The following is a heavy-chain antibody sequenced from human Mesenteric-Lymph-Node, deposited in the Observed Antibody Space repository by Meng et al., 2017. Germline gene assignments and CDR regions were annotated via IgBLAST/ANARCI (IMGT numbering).Heavy chain of an antibody. V-gene: IGHV7-4-1*04. CDR3: VRGDWFDP. CDR2: INTNTGNP. J-gene: IGHJ5*02. Sequence: HVQLVQSGSELKKPGASVKVSCKASGYTLTTYAMNWVRQVPGQGLEWMGWINTNTGNPTYAQGFTGRFVFSLDTSVNMAYLQITSLKAEDTAVYYCVRGDWFDPWGQGTLVTVSS. CDR1: GYTLTTYA.